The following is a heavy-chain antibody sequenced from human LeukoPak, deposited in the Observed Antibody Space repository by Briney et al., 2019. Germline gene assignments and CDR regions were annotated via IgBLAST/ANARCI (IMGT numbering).Heavy chain of an antibody. D-gene: IGHD6-13*01. CDR2: IKQDGSEK. V-gene: IGHV3-7*01. J-gene: IGHJ4*02. CDR3: ARTASSSWYGFDY. Sequence: GGSLRLSCAASGFTFSSYWMSWVRQAPGKGLEWVANIKQDGSEKYYVDSVKGRFTISRDNAKNSLYLQMNSLRAEDTAVYYCARTASSSWYGFDYWGQGTRVTVSS. CDR1: GFTFSSYW.